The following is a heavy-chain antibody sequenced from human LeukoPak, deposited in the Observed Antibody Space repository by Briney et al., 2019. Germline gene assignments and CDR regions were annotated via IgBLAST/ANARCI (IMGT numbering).Heavy chain of an antibody. J-gene: IGHJ4*02. CDR3: APARERAPLDY. CDR2: ISYDGSNK. CDR1: GFTFSSYA. V-gene: IGHV3-30-3*01. D-gene: IGHD1-26*01. Sequence: GRSLRLSCAASGFTFSSYAMHWVRQAPGKGLEWVAVISYDGSNKYYADSVKGRFTISRDNSKNTLYLQMNSLRAEDTAVYYCAPARERAPLDYWGQGTLVTVSS.